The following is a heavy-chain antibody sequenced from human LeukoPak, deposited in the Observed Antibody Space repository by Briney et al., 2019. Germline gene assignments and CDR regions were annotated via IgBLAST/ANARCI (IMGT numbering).Heavy chain of an antibody. J-gene: IGHJ4*02. V-gene: IGHV1-2*02. CDR2: INPNSGGT. Sequence: ASVKVSCKASGGTFSSYAISWVRQAPGQGLEWMGWINPNSGGTNYAQKFQGRVTMTRDTSISTAYMELSRLRSDDTAVYYCARDVDTVTPYYFDYWGQGTLVTVSS. CDR1: GGTFSSYA. D-gene: IGHD4-4*01. CDR3: ARDVDTVTPYYFDY.